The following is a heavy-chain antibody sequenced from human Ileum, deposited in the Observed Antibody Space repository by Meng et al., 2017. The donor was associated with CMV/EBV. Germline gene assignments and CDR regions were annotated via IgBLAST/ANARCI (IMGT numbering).Heavy chain of an antibody. CDR2: IYPNSGGT. CDR3: TTDCAGGACYGRAFDY. CDR1: GYKFSDYY. J-gene: IGHJ4*02. Sequence: QVQVVQSGAEVKKPGASVKVSCKASGYKFSDYYIHWVRQAPGQGLEWMGRIYPNSGGTINAQKFQGRITMTRDTPITTAYMELSSLTSDDTAVYYCTTDCAGGACYGRAFDYWGQGSLVTVSS. D-gene: IGHD2-8*02. V-gene: IGHV1-2*06.